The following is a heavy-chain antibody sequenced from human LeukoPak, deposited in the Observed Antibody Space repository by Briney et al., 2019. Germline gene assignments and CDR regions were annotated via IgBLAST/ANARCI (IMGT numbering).Heavy chain of an antibody. CDR3: AKSYTSGSYVVDY. V-gene: IGHV3-23*01. D-gene: IGHD6-25*01. J-gene: IGHJ4*02. Sequence: GGSLRLSCAAPGFIFSDYLMNWVRQAPGKGLEWVSGIGGSVGSAYADSVKGRFTISRDDSKNTLFLQMNSLRAEDTAFYYCAKSYTSGSYVVDYWGQGTLVTVSS. CDR2: IGGSVGSA. CDR1: GFIFSDYL.